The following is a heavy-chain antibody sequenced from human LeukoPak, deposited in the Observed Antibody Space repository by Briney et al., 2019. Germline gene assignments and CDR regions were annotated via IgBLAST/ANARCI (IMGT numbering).Heavy chain of an antibody. CDR1: GGSISSSGYY. V-gene: IGHV4-31*03. Sequence: PSETLSLTCTVSGGSISSSGYYWSWIRQHPGKGLEWIGNIYYSGSTYYNPSLKSRVTISVDTSKNQFSLKLSSVTAADTAVYYCARWESGYARLGTDYWGQGTLVTVSS. CDR2: IYYSGST. J-gene: IGHJ4*02. CDR3: ARWESGYARLGTDY. D-gene: IGHD5-12*01.